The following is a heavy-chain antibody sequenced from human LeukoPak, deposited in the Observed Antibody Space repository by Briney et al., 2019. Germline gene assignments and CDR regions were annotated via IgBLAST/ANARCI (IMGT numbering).Heavy chain of an antibody. CDR1: GGSFSGYY. CDR2: INHSGST. CDR3: ARDRGGAIVVVPAARVDTSPTQHDAFDI. Sequence: PSETLSLTCAVYGGSFSGYYWSWIRQPPGKGLEWIGEINHSGSTNYNPSLKSRVTISVDKSKNQFSLKLSSVTAADTAVYYCARDRGGAIVVVPAARVDTSPTQHDAFDIWGQGTMVTVSS. J-gene: IGHJ3*02. D-gene: IGHD2-2*01. V-gene: IGHV4-34*01.